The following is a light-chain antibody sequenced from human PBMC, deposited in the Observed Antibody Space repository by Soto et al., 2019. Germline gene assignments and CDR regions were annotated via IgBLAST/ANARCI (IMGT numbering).Light chain of an antibody. Sequence: DIQMTQSPSTLSAFVGDRVTITCRASQSINSWLAWYQQKLGKAPNLLIFKASNLESGAPSRFSGSGSGTEFTLTISSLQPDDFATYYCQQYHRSPVTFGGGTKVEIK. CDR2: KAS. V-gene: IGKV1-5*03. J-gene: IGKJ4*01. CDR1: QSINSW. CDR3: QQYHRSPVT.